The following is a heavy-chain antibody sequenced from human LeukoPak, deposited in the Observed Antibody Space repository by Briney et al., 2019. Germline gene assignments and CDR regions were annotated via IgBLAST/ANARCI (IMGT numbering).Heavy chain of an antibody. Sequence: GGSLRLSCAASGFTFSSYSMNWVRQAPGKGLEWVSSISSSSSYIYYADSVKGRFTISRGNAKNSLYLQMNSLRAEDTAVYYCASSYGGNYYLSYWGQGTLVTVSS. V-gene: IGHV3-21*01. CDR2: ISSSSSYI. J-gene: IGHJ4*02. D-gene: IGHD4/OR15-4a*01. CDR1: GFTFSSYS. CDR3: ASSYGGNYYLSY.